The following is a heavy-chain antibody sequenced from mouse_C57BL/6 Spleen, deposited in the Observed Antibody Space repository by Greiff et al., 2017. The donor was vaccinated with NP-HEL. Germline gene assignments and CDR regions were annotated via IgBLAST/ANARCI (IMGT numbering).Heavy chain of an antibody. J-gene: IGHJ4*01. CDR3: ARTYDYLPYAMDY. CDR2: IHPTSGST. V-gene: IGHV1-64*01. D-gene: IGHD2-4*01. CDR1: GSTFTSYW. Sequence: QVQLKQPGAELVKPGASVKLSCKASGSTFTSYWMHWVKQRPGQGLEWIGMIHPTSGSTNYNEKFKSKATLTVDKSSSTAYMQLSSLTSEDSAVYYCARTYDYLPYAMDYWGQGTSVTVSS.